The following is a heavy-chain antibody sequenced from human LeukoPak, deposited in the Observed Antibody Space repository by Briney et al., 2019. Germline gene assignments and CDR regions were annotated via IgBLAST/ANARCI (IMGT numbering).Heavy chain of an antibody. CDR3: ASDSSGSYYYDAFDI. D-gene: IGHD1-26*01. Sequence: GGSLRLSCAASGFTFSSYSMNWVRQAPGKGLEWASSISSSSSYIYYADSVKGRFTISRDNSKSTLYLQMNSLRAEDTAVYYCASDSSGSYYYDAFDIWGQGTMVTVSS. CDR2: ISSSSSYI. J-gene: IGHJ3*02. CDR1: GFTFSSYS. V-gene: IGHV3-21*04.